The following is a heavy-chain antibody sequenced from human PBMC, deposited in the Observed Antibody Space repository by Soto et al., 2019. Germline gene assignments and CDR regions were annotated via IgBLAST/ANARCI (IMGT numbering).Heavy chain of an antibody. CDR1: GFTFSSYA. CDR2: ISNDGSNK. Sequence: QVQLVESGGGVVQPGRSLRLSCAASGFTFSSYAMHWVRQAPAKGLEWVAVISNDGSNKYYADSVKGRFTISRDNSKNTLYLQMNSPRTEDTAVYYCARPLWRDDYNWGYFDLWGRGTLVTFSS. D-gene: IGHD4-4*01. CDR3: ARPLWRDDYNWGYFDL. J-gene: IGHJ2*01. V-gene: IGHV3-30-3*01.